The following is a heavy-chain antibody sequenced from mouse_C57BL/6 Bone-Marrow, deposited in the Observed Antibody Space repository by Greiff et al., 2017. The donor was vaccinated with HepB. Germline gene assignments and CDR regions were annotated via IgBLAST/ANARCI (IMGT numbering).Heavy chain of an antibody. CDR1: GSTFTSYW. D-gene: IGHD1-1*01. CDR3: ARSRAYYYGSSYLY. V-gene: IGHV1-64*01. Sequence: VQLQQPGAELVKPGASVKLSCKASGSTFTSYWMPWVKQRPGKGLAWIGMIHPNSGSTNYNEKLKSKATLTVDKSSSTAYMQLSSLTSEDSAVYYLARSRAYYYGSSYLYWGQGTTLTVSS. CDR2: IHPNSGST. J-gene: IGHJ2*01.